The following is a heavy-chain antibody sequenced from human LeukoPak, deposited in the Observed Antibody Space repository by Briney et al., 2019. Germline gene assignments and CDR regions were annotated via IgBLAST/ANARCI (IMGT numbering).Heavy chain of an antibody. J-gene: IGHJ6*02. D-gene: IGHD3-10*01. CDR1: GFTLSSYS. Sequence: GGTLRLSCAASGFTLSSYSMNWVRQAPGTGLESVSSISSCSSYIYYADSVKGRFTISRDNAKNSLYLQMNSLRAEDTAVYYCARERSTRLGRGYYGMDVWGQGTTVTVSS. V-gene: IGHV3-21*01. CDR2: ISSCSSYI. CDR3: ARERSTRLGRGYYGMDV.